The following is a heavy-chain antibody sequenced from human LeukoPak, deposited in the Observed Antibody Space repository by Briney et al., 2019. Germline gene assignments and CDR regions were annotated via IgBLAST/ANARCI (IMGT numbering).Heavy chain of an antibody. CDR2: INPGDSDT. Sequence: LGVSLKISCKGSGYSFTSSWIGWARQMPGKGLEWMAIINPGDSDTRYSPSFQGQVTISADKSISTVYLQWGSLKASDTAMYYCARQPGAGWFDPWGQGTLVTVSS. CDR1: GYSFTSSW. CDR3: ARQPGAGWFDP. V-gene: IGHV5-51*01. J-gene: IGHJ5*02. D-gene: IGHD3-10*01.